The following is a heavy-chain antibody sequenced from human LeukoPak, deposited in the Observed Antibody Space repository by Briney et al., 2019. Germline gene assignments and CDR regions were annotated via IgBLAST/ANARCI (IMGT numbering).Heavy chain of an antibody. CDR3: VTYYDSSGYFSY. CDR2: INPSSGGT. CDR1: GYTFTGYY. V-gene: IGHV1-2*02. D-gene: IGHD3-22*01. Sequence: GASVKVSCKTSGYTFTGYYMHWVRQAPGQRLEWMGWINPSSGGTNYAQNFRGRVTMTRDTSISTAYMELNSLSSDDTAVYYCVTYYDSSGYFSYRGQGTLVTVSS. J-gene: IGHJ4*02.